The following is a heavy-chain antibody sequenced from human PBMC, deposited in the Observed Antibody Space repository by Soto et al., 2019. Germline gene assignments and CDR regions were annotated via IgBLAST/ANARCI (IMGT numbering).Heavy chain of an antibody. D-gene: IGHD3-3*01. Sequence: QVQLQQWGAGLLKPSETLSLTCAVYGGSFSGYYWSWIRQPPGKGLEWIGEINHSGSTNYNPSLKCRVTISVDTSKNQFSLKLSSVTAADTAVYYCATTYYDFWSGYYPRYYFDYWGQGTLVTVSS. V-gene: IGHV4-34*01. J-gene: IGHJ4*02. CDR3: ATTYYDFWSGYYPRYYFDY. CDR2: INHSGST. CDR1: GGSFSGYY.